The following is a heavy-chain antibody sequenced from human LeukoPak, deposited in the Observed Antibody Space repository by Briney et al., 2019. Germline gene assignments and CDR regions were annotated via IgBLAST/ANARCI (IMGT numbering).Heavy chain of an antibody. V-gene: IGHV4-34*01. Sequence: SETLSLTCAVFGGSFDGYCWSWIRQSPGKGLEWIGEITYDGRTKYNPSLRSRVSISVDTSKIQFSLNLTSVTAADTAIYYCARGLASGYPPIPFDYWGQGTQVTVSS. J-gene: IGHJ4*02. CDR1: GGSFDGYC. CDR2: ITYDGRT. CDR3: ARGLASGYPPIPFDY. D-gene: IGHD3-3*01.